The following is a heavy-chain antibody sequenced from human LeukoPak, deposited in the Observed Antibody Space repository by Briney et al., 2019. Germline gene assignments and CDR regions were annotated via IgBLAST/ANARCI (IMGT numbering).Heavy chain of an antibody. CDR3: ASPYYYDSSGYYY. CDR2: IYGGDST. CDR1: GFTVSSNY. Sequence: GGSLRLSCSASGFTVSSNYMSWVRQAQGKGLEWVSVIYGGDSTYYTDSVEGRFTSSRDNSKNTLYLQMNSLSAGDTAVYYCASPYYYDSSGYYYWGQGTLVTVSS. J-gene: IGHJ4*02. D-gene: IGHD3-22*01. V-gene: IGHV3-53*01.